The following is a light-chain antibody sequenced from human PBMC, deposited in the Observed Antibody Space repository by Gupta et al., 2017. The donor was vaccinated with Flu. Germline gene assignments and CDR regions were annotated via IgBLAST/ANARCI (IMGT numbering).Light chain of an antibody. J-gene: IGLJ1*01. CDR3: QVWDSDNDYV. Sequence: GANNIGSKSVHWYQRKAGQATVLVVYDDSDRPSGTPERFAGSNSGNTATLIISRVEAGDEADYYCQVWDSDNDYVFGTGTKVTV. CDR2: DDS. CDR1: NIGSKS. V-gene: IGLV3-21*02.